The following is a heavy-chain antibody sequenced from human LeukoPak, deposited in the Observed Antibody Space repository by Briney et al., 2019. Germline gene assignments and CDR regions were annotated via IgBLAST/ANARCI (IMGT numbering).Heavy chain of an antibody. V-gene: IGHV3-30*02. CDR2: IRSDGRNE. CDR1: GFIFSRYG. Sequence: GGSLRLSCAASGFIFSRYGMHWVRQAPGKGLEWVAFIRSDGRNEYYGDSVKGRFTISRDNSKNTLYLQMNSLKPEDTAVYYCANICTSTSCYPALDAFDFWGQGTMVTVSS. J-gene: IGHJ3*01. CDR3: ANICTSTSCYPALDAFDF. D-gene: IGHD2-2*01.